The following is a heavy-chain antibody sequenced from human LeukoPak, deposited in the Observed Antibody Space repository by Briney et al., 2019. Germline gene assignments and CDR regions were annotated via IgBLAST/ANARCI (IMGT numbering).Heavy chain of an antibody. CDR3: ARTTTVTGADY. V-gene: IGHV4-34*01. D-gene: IGHD4-17*01. Sequence: PSETLSLTCAVYGGSFRGYYWSWIRQPPGKGLEWIGEINHSGSTNYNPSLKSRVTISVDTSKNQISLKLSSVTAADTAVYYCARTTTVTGADYWGQGTLVTVSS. CDR2: INHSGST. CDR1: GGSFRGYY. J-gene: IGHJ4*02.